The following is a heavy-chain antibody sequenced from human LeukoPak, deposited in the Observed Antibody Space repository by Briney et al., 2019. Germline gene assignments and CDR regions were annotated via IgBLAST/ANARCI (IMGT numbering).Heavy chain of an antibody. Sequence: TGGSLRLSCAASGFNFRNYAMLWVRQAPGKGLQWVAVISYDARDKYLADSVKGRFTISRDNSENTLSLQMSSLRAEDTAVYYCARDRDTAAAGYYFGYWGQGTLVTVSS. CDR1: GFNFRNYA. J-gene: IGHJ4*02. V-gene: IGHV3-30*04. D-gene: IGHD6-13*01. CDR2: ISYDARDK. CDR3: ARDRDTAAAGYYFGY.